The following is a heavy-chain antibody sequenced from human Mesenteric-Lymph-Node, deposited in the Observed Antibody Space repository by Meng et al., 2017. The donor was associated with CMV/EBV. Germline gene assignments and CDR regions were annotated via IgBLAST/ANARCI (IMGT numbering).Heavy chain of an antibody. V-gene: IGHV1-3*04. CDR1: GYTFSSYA. J-gene: IGHJ4*02. CDR2: INIVEDKT. Sequence: QVQLVQSGAEVKNPGASVKVSCKASGYTFSSYAMHWVRQAPGQRLEWMGWINIVEDKTKTSQNFQGRVTLTRDTSANTAYMELSSLRSDDTAAYYCAWTNNWGFDYCAQAPLVTVSS. CDR3: AWTNNWGFDY. D-gene: IGHD3-16*01.